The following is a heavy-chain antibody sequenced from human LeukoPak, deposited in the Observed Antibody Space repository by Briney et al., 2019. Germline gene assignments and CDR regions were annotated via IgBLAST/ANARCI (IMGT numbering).Heavy chain of an antibody. Sequence: SETLSLTCTVSGGSISSYYWSWIRQPPGKGLEWIGYIYYSGSTNYNPSLKSRVTISVDPSKNQCSLKLSSVTAADTAVYYCARHGIGVAILDYWGQGTLVTVSS. D-gene: IGHD3-3*01. V-gene: IGHV4-59*08. CDR1: GGSISSYY. CDR2: IYYSGST. CDR3: ARHGIGVAILDY. J-gene: IGHJ4*02.